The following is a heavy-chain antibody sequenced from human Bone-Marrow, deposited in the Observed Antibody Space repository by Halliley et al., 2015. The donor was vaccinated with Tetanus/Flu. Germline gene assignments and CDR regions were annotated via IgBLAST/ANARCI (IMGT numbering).Heavy chain of an antibody. V-gene: IGHV4-61*07. D-gene: IGHD6-19*01. J-gene: IGHJ4*02. CDR2: IYYSGST. Sequence: EGIGYIYYSGSTNYNRSLKRRVTISVDTAKNQFSLKLNSVTAADTAVYYCARHLPYSSGWYDYWGQGILVTVSS. CDR3: ARHLPYSSGWYDY.